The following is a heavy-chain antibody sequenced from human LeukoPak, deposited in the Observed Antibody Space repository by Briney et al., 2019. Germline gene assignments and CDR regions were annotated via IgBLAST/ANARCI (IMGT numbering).Heavy chain of an antibody. Sequence: ASVKASCKASGYTFTSYGISWVRQAPGQGLEWMGWISAYNGNTNYAQKLQGRVTMTTDTSTSTAYMELRSLRSDDTAVYYCALVAAAGIEADAFDIWGQGTMVTVSS. J-gene: IGHJ3*02. V-gene: IGHV1-18*01. D-gene: IGHD6-13*01. CDR3: ALVAAAGIEADAFDI. CDR1: GYTFTSYG. CDR2: ISAYNGNT.